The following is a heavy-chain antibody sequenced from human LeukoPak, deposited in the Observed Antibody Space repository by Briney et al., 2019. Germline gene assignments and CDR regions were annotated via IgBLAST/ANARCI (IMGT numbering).Heavy chain of an antibody. V-gene: IGHV1-46*01. Sequence: GASVKVSCKASGYTFTSYYMHWVRQAPGQGLEWMGIINPSGGSTSYAQKFQGRVTMTRDTSISTAYMELSRLRSDDTAVYYCARGPPAAANYYYYMDVWGKGTTVTVSS. CDR1: GYTFTSYY. CDR3: ARGPPAAANYYYYMDV. CDR2: INPSGGST. J-gene: IGHJ6*03. D-gene: IGHD2-2*01.